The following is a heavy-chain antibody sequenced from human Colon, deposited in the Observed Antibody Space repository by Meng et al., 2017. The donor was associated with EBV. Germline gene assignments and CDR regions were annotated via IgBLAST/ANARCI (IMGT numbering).Heavy chain of an antibody. Sequence: QVQLQESGPGLGKPSGTLLPTCAVSGGSLISRNWWSWVRQPPGKGLEWIGEIYHSGSTNYNPSLKSRVTISVDESKNQFSLRLSSVTAADTAVYYCARVGAYCGGDCYHPRWGQGTLVTVSS. CDR3: ARVGAYCGGDCYHPR. CDR1: GGSLISRNW. V-gene: IGHV4-4*02. J-gene: IGHJ4*02. D-gene: IGHD2-21*02. CDR2: IYHSGST.